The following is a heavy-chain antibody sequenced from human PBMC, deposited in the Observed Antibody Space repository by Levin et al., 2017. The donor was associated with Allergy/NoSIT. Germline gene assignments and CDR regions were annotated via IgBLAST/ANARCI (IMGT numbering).Heavy chain of an antibody. CDR3: ARSKTATPTLLGYCSSTSCQGAHWFDP. V-gene: IGHV1-69*02. D-gene: IGHD2-2*01. CDR2: IIPILGIA. CDR1: GGTFSSYT. J-gene: IGHJ5*02. Sequence: ASVKVSCKASGGTFSSYTISWVRQAPGQGLEWMGRIIPILGIANYAQKFQGRVTITADKSTSTAYMELSSLRSEDTAVYYCARSKTATPTLLGYCSSTSCQGAHWFDPWGQGTLVTVSS.